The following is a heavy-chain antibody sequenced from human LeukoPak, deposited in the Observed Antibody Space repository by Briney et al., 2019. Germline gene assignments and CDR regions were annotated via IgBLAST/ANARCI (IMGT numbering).Heavy chain of an antibody. Sequence: GGSLRLSCTASGFTFGDYAMSWFRQAPGKGLEWVGFIRSKAYGGTTEYAASVKGRFTISRDDSKSIAYLQMNSLKTEDTAVYYCARDHTYYYDSSGYYDYWGQGTLVTVSS. D-gene: IGHD3-22*01. CDR2: IRSKAYGGTT. CDR1: GFTFGDYA. J-gene: IGHJ4*02. V-gene: IGHV3-49*03. CDR3: ARDHTYYYDSSGYYDY.